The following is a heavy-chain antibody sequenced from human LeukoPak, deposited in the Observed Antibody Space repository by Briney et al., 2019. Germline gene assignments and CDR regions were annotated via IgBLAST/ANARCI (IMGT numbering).Heavy chain of an antibody. V-gene: IGHV3-23*01. J-gene: IGHJ4*02. CDR3: ARGLFFDY. Sequence: GGSLRLSFAASAFTFSSYGMSWVRQAPGKGLEWVSDISGSGDSTDYADSVKVRFTISRDNSKNTLYLQMNSLRAEDTAVYYCARGLFFDYWGQGTLITVPT. CDR1: AFTFSSYG. CDR2: ISGSGDST.